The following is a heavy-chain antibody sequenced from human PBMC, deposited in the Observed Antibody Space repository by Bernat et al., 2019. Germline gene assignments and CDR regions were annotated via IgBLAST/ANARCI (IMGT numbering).Heavy chain of an antibody. J-gene: IGHJ4*02. CDR3: ARQEDLVATVTGCFDY. CDR2: IYPGDSVT. CDR1: GYSFTTHW. Sequence: EVQLVQSGAEVKKPGESLKISCKGSGYSFTTHWIGWVRQMPGKGLELMGIIYPGDSVTRYSPSFQGQVTTSADKSINTAYLQWSSLKASDTAMYYCARQEDLVATVTGCFDYWGQGTLVTVSS. V-gene: IGHV5-51*01. D-gene: IGHD5-12*01.